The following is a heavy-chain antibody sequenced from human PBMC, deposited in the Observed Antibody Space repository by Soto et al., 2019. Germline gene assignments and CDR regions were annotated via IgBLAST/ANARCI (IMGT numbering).Heavy chain of an antibody. CDR1: GFTFSSYG. CDR2: IWYDGSYN. V-gene: IGHV3-33*01. CDR3: ARDRGYYYYGMDV. Sequence: QVPLVDSGGGVVQPGRSLRLSCAASGFTFSSYGMHWVRQAPDKGLEWVAVIWYDGSYNSYADSVKGRFTISRDNSKNTLYLQMNSLRAEDTAVYYCARDRGYYYYGMDVWGQGTTVTVSS. J-gene: IGHJ6*02.